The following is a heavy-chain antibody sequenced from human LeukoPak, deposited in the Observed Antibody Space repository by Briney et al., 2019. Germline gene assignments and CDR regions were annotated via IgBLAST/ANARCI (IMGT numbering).Heavy chain of an antibody. D-gene: IGHD6-19*01. CDR3: ARGLAVAGAIIDY. CDR1: GFTFHDYA. CDR2: ISWNSGSI. V-gene: IGHV3-9*01. J-gene: IGHJ4*02. Sequence: PGGSLRLSCAASGFTFHDYAMHWVRQAPGKGLEWVSGISWNSGSIGYADSVKGRFTISRDNAKNSLYLQMNSLRAEDTAVYYCARGLAVAGAIIDYWGQGTLVTVSS.